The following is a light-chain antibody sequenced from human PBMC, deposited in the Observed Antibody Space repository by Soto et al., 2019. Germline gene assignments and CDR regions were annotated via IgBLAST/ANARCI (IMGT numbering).Light chain of an antibody. J-gene: IGKJ1*01. CDR2: WAS. V-gene: IGKV4-1*01. Sequence: DIVMTQSPDSLAVSLGERATINCKSSQSILYSSNNNNYLAWYQQRPGQPPKLLIYWASTRESGVPDRFRGSGSGTDFTLTISSLQAEDVAVYYCQQYYTTPRTFGQGTKVELK. CDR1: QSILYSSNNNNY. CDR3: QQYYTTPRT.